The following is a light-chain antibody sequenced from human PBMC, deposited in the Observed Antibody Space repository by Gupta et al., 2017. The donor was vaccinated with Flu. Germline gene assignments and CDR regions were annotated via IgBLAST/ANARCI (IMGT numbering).Light chain of an antibody. CDR1: SSDVGGYDY. J-gene: IGLJ2*01. CDR2: DVS. CDR3: NSYSSSSTLIV. V-gene: IGLV2-14*03. Sequence: IPLSSTGTSSDVGGYDYVSWYQQHPAKAPKLMIYDVSNRPSGVSNRFSGSKSGNTASLTISGLQAEDEADYYCNSYSSSSTLIVFGGGTKLTVL.